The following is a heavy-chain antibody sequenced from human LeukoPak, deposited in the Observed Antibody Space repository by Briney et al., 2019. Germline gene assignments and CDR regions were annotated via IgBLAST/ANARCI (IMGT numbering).Heavy chain of an antibody. D-gene: IGHD5-18*01. CDR1: GFTFSSYS. J-gene: IGHJ3*02. V-gene: IGHV3-48*02. Sequence: PGGSLRLSCAASGFTFSSYSMNWVRQAPGKGLEWVSYISSSSSTIYYADSVRGRFTISRDNAKNSLYLQMNSLRDEDTAVYYCARGGYSYGYGIPPAFDIWGQGTMVTVSS. CDR3: ARGGYSYGYGIPPAFDI. CDR2: ISSSSSTI.